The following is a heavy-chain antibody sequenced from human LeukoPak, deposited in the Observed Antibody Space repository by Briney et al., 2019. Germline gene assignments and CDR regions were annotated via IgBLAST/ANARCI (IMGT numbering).Heavy chain of an antibody. CDR3: ARGIESYGDYGY. CDR2: MYNSGST. V-gene: IGHV4-59*01. J-gene: IGHJ4*02. CDR1: GGSISGSY. Sequence: SETLSLTCTVSGGSISGSYWSWIRQPPGKGLEWIAYMYNSGSTNYNPSLKSRVTISIDTSKNQFSLKLSSLTAADTAIYYCARGIESYGDYGYWGQGILVTVSS. D-gene: IGHD4-17*01.